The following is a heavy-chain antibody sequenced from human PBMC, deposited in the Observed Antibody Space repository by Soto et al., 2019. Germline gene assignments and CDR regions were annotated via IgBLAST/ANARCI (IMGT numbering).Heavy chain of an antibody. V-gene: IGHV1-18*01. Sequence: GASVKVSCKASGYTFTNFGVTWVRRAPGQGLEWMGWISAYDGKTTYAEKFQGRVTLTTDTSTSTAYMELRSLRSDDTAIYYCARDPHEFWTSYWFDPWGQGTPVTVSS. J-gene: IGHJ5*02. CDR2: ISAYDGKT. D-gene: IGHD3-3*01. CDR3: ARDPHEFWTSYWFDP. CDR1: GYTFTNFG.